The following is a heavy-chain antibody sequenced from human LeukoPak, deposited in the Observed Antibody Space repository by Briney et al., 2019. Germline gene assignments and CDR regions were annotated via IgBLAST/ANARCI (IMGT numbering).Heavy chain of an antibody. CDR3: ARSGLADGAYYYGMDV. V-gene: IGHV5-51*01. CDR1: GYSFTSYW. D-gene: IGHD5-12*01. Sequence: GESLKISCKGSGYSFTSYWIGWVRQMPGKGLEWMGIIYPGDSDTRYSPSFQGQVTISADKSISTAYLQWSSLKASDTAMYYCARSGLADGAYYYGMDVWGQGTTVTVSS. CDR2: IYPGDSDT. J-gene: IGHJ6*02.